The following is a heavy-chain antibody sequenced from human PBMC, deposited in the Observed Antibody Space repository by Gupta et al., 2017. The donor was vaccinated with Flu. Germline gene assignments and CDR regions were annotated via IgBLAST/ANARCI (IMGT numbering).Heavy chain of an antibody. J-gene: IGHJ5*02. Sequence: QVQLVESGGAVVQPGRSLRLSCAASGFIFSYYGIHWVRQAPGKGLEWVAVISYDGTYKNYADSVKGRFTISRDNSKKTIYLEMKSLRAEDTAVYFCAKDQREVCGGGECYPQSCESWGLGTLGTVST. CDR3: AKDQREVCGGGECYPQSCES. V-gene: IGHV3-30*18. D-gene: IGHD2-21*01. CDR2: ISYDGTYK. CDR1: GFIFSYYG.